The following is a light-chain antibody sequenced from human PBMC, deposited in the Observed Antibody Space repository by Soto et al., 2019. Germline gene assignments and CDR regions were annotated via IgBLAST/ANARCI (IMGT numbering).Light chain of an antibody. J-gene: IGKJ4*01. CDR3: QQYNNFPPT. V-gene: IGKV1-5*01. CDR1: HSISSW. Sequence: DIQMTQSPSTLSASVGDRVTITCRASHSISSWLAWYQQKPGKAPKLLIYDASSLESGVPSRFSGSGSGTEFTLTIDSLQPEDFATYCCQQYNNFPPTFGGGTKVDIK. CDR2: DAS.